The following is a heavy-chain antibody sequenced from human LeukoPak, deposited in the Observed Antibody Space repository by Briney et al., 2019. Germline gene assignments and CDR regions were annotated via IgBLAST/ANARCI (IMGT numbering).Heavy chain of an antibody. CDR1: GGSFSGYY. D-gene: IGHD6-13*01. J-gene: IGHJ4*02. CDR2: IYTSGST. V-gene: IGHV4-59*10. CDR3: ARVRIAAAGDYFDY. Sequence: SETLSLTCAVYGGSFSGYYRSWIRQPAGKGLEWIGRIYTSGSTNYNPSLKSRVTMSVDTSKNQFSLKLSSVTAADAAVYYCARVRIAAAGDYFDYWGQGTLVTVSS.